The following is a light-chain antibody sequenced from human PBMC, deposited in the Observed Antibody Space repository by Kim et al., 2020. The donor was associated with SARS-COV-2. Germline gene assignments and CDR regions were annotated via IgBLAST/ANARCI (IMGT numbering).Light chain of an antibody. V-gene: IGLV3-19*01. CDR1: SLRSYY. CDR3: NSRDSNDNVV. CDR2: GKN. J-gene: IGLJ2*01. Sequence: SSELTQDPAVSVALGQTVRITCQGGSLRSYYATWYQQKPGQAPILVIYGKNNRPSGIPDRFSGSSSGNTASLTITGTQAGDEADYYCNSRDSNDNVVFGGGTQLTVL.